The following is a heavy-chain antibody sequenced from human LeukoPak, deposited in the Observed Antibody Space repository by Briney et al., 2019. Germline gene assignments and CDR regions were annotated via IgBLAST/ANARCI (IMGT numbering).Heavy chain of an antibody. V-gene: IGHV3-30*05. J-gene: IGHJ4*02. CDR3: ARDPVAASQRGYFDY. Sequence: GGSLRLSCAVSGITLSNYGMSWVRQAPGKGLEWVAVMSYDGSNKYYEDSVKGRFTISRDNSKNTLYLQMNSLRAEDTAVYYCARDPVAASQRGYFDYWGQGTLVTVSS. CDR2: MSYDGSNK. CDR1: GITLSNYG. D-gene: IGHD6-13*01.